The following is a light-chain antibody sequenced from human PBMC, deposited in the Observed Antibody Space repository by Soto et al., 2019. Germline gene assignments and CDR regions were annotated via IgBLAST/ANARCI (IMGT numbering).Light chain of an antibody. CDR3: QQYNRYSYT. CDR1: QSISTY. Sequence: DIQMTQAPSTLSASGGDRVTITCRASQSISTYLAWYQQKPGKAPKLLIYHASNLESGVPSRFSGSGSGTEFTLTISSLQPDDFATYYCQQYNRYSYTFGQGTKLEIK. CDR2: HAS. V-gene: IGKV1-5*01. J-gene: IGKJ2*01.